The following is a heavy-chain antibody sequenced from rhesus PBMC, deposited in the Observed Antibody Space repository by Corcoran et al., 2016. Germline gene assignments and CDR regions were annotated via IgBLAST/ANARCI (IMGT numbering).Heavy chain of an antibody. CDR1: GGSFSSYW. Sequence: QLQLQESGPGLVKPSETLSLTCAVSGGSFSSYWWSWIRQPPGKGLEWIGEINGNSGSTNDNPSLKSRGTISEYASKNQFSLKLSSVTAADTAVYYCARSLRTSVYSGSWNDRWFDYWGQGVLVTVSS. V-gene: IGHV4-80*01. CDR3: ARSLRTSVYSGSWNDRWFDY. J-gene: IGHJ4*01. CDR2: INGNSGST. D-gene: IGHD6-25*01.